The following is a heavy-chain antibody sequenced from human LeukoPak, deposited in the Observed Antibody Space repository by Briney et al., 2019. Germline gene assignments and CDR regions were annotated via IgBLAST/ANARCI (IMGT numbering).Heavy chain of an antibody. Sequence: RSLRLSCAASGFTFSSYGMHWVRQAPGKGLEWVAAITGSGDSIFYADSVKGRFTISRDNSKNTLYLQMNTLRAEDRAVYYCAKENPVGGTNYFDYWGQGTLVTVAS. J-gene: IGHJ4*02. CDR1: GFTFSSYG. CDR2: ITGSGDSI. D-gene: IGHD1-26*01. CDR3: AKENPVGGTNYFDY. V-gene: IGHV3-23*01.